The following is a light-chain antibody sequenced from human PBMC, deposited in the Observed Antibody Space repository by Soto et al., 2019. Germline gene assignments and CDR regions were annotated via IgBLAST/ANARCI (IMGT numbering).Light chain of an antibody. V-gene: IGKV1-33*01. Sequence: DIPMTQSPSSLSASVGDRVTITCQASQDISNFLNWYQLKPGKAPKLLIYDASNLETGVPSRFSGSGSGTDFAFTISSLQPEDIAIYYCQQYDNLPYTFGQGTKLEIK. CDR2: DAS. J-gene: IGKJ2*01. CDR1: QDISNF. CDR3: QQYDNLPYT.